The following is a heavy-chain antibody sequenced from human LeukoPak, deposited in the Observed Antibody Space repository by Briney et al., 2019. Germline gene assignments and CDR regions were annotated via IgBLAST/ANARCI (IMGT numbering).Heavy chain of an antibody. CDR1: SSYY. CDR2: IWYDGSNK. V-gene: IGHV3-33*01. Sequence: SSYYWSWIRQPPGKGLEWVAVIWYDGSNKYYADSVKGRFTISRDNSKNTLYLQMNSLRAEDTAVYYCARDLYSSGWFDYWGQGTLVTVSS. CDR3: ARDLYSSGWFDY. J-gene: IGHJ4*02. D-gene: IGHD6-19*01.